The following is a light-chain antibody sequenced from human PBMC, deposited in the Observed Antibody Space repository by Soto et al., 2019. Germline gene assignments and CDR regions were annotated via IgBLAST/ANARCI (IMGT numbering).Light chain of an antibody. Sequence: DIQMTQSPSTLSAYVGDSVTRTSLASQSISKWLAWYQQKPGKAPNLIIYDATNLESGVPSRFSGSGSGTEFTLTIRRLQPDDLATYYCQQYNDYSPWTFGQGHRGDIK. J-gene: IGKJ1*01. V-gene: IGKV1-5*01. CDR3: QQYNDYSPWT. CDR2: DAT. CDR1: QSISKW.